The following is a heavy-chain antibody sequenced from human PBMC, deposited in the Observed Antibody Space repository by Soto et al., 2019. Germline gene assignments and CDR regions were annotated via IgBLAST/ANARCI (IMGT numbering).Heavy chain of an antibody. V-gene: IGHV3-33*01. J-gene: IGHJ6*03. CDR2: IWYDGSNT. Sequence: GGSLRLSCAVSGFTFSNYGMHWVRQAPGRGLEWVAVIWYDGSNTYYTDSVKGRFTISRDNSKNTLYLQMNSLRAEDTAVYYCARDSLSAAARYYMDVWGKGTTVTVSS. D-gene: IGHD2-15*01. CDR1: GFTFSNYG. CDR3: ARDSLSAAARYYMDV.